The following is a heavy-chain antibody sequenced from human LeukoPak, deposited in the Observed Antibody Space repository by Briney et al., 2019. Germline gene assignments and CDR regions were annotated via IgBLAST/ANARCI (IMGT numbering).Heavy chain of an antibody. CDR3: ARAGPGGYYYYYYMDV. J-gene: IGHJ6*03. D-gene: IGHD4-23*01. CDR2: IYYSGST. V-gene: IGHV4-59*01. CDR1: GGSISSYY. Sequence: SETLSLTCTVSGGSISSYYWSWIRQPPGKELQWRGYIYYSGSTNYNTSLKSRVTISVDTSKTQFSLKLSSVTAADTAVYYCARAGPGGYYYYYYMDVWGKGTTVTISS.